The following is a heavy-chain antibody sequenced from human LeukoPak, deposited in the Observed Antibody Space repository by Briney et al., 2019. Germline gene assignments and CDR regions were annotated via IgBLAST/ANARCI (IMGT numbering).Heavy chain of an antibody. Sequence: SVTLSLICSVCGGSIRFYYWSWMRQPPGRGLECSGYIYYSGSTNYSPSLNSRVTISVDTSNNQFSLKLSSVTAADTAVYYCARGRYYDPFDYWGQGTLVTVSS. CDR2: IYYSGST. V-gene: IGHV4-59*01. J-gene: IGHJ4*02. CDR3: ARGRYYDPFDY. D-gene: IGHD3-22*01. CDR1: GGSIRFYY.